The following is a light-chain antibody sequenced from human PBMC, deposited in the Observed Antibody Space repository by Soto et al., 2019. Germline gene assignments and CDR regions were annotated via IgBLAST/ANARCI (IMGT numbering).Light chain of an antibody. Sequence: DIQVTQSPSTLSASVGDRVTITCRASQSIGTSLAWYQQKPGKAPKPLIQEASSLEGYAPSRYSGSGSGTEFTLTISSLQPDDFVTYYYQQYNYNSRSFGGGTKVENK. J-gene: IGKJ4*01. V-gene: IGKV1-5*03. CDR2: EAS. CDR3: QQYNYNSRS. CDR1: QSIGTS.